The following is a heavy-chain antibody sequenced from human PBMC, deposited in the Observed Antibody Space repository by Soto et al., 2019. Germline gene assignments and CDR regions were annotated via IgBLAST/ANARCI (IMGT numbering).Heavy chain of an antibody. CDR3: ARDVRASAYYDFWSGYTYYYYMDV. CDR2: ISAYNGNT. V-gene: IGHV1-18*01. CDR1: GYTFTSYG. J-gene: IGHJ6*03. D-gene: IGHD3-3*01. Sequence: ASVKVSCKASGYTFTSYGISWVRQAPGQGPEWMGWISAYNGNTNYAQKLQGRVTMTTDTSTSTAYMELRSLRSDDTALYYCARDVRASAYYDFWSGYTYYYYMDVWGKGTTVTVSS.